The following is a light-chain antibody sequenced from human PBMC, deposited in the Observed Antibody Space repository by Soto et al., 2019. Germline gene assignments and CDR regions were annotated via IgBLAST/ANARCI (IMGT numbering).Light chain of an antibody. CDR2: GAS. V-gene: IGKV3-20*01. CDR3: QQYNSWPLT. CDR1: QSVTNSY. Sequence: EIVLTQSPGTLSLSPGERATLSCRASQSVTNSYLAWYQQKPGQAPRLLIYGASSRATGVPARFSGSGSGTEFTLSISSLQSEDFAVYYCQQYNSWPLTFGGGTKVDI. J-gene: IGKJ4*01.